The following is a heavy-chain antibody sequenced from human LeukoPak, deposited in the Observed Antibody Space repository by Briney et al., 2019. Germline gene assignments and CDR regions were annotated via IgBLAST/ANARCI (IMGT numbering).Heavy chain of an antibody. D-gene: IGHD1-26*01. CDR2: INHSGST. CDR3: ARVSGGYYFDY. J-gene: IGHJ4*02. V-gene: IGHV4-34*01. Sequence: PSETLSLTCAVYGGSFSGYYWSWIRQPPGKGLEWIGEINHSGSTNYNPSLKSRVTISVDTSKNQFSLKLSSVTAADTAVYYCARVSGGYYFDYWGQGTLVTVSS. CDR1: GGSFSGYY.